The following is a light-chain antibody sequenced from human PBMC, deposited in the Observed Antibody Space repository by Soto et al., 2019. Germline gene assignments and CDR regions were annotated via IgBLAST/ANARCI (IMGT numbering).Light chain of an antibody. CDR3: QQYNSYPPWT. J-gene: IGKJ1*01. V-gene: IGKV1-5*01. CDR1: QSISSW. CDR2: DAS. Sequence: DIQMTQSPSTLSASVGDRVTITCRASQSISSWVAWYQQKPGKAPKLLIYDASSLESGVPSWFSGSGSGTEFTLTISSLQPDDFATYKCQQYNSYPPWTFGQGTKVEIK.